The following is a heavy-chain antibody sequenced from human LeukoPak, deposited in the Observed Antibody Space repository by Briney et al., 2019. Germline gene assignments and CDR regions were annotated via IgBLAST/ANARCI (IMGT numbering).Heavy chain of an antibody. CDR1: GFTFSSYS. CDR3: ARASGAAAFL. J-gene: IGHJ4*02. D-gene: IGHD6-13*01. CDR2: ISSSSSYI. V-gene: IGHV3-21*01. Sequence: GGSLRLSCAASGFTFSSYSMNWVRQAPGKGLEWVSSISSSSSYIYYADSVKGRFTISRDNVKNSLYLQMNSLRAEDTAVYYCARASGAAAFLWGQGTLVTVSS.